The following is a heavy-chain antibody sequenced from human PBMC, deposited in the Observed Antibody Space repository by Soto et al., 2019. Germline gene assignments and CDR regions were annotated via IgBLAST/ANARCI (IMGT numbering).Heavy chain of an antibody. D-gene: IGHD3-9*01. CDR1: GFTFSSYA. CDR3: AKYKRSPAYDILTGYTD. V-gene: IGHV3-23*01. CDR2: ISGSGGST. Sequence: PGGSLRLSCAASGFTFSSYAMSWVRQAPGKGLEWVSAISGSGGSTYYADSVKGRFTISRDNSKNTLYLQMNSLRAEDTAVYYCAKYKRSPAYDILTGYTDWGQGTLVTVSS. J-gene: IGHJ4*02.